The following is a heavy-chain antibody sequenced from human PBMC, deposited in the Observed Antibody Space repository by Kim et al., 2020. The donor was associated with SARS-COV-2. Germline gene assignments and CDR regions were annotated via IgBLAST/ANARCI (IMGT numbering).Heavy chain of an antibody. CDR1: GFTFSDYA. CDR3: VRYGRNYAAVH. D-gene: IGHD1-7*01. J-gene: IGHJ4*02. CDR2: TKGEGEGS. V-gene: IGHV3-64D*06. Sequence: GGSLRLSCSASGFTFSDYAIHGGRRGEGRGRKEGVETKGEGEGSCYADSVKDRFSIFRDNSKNTLFLQMSGLRIEDTAIYYCVRYGRNYAAVHWGQGTLV.